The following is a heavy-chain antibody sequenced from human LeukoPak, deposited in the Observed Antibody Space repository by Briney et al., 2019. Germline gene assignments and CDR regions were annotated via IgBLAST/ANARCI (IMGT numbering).Heavy chain of an antibody. Sequence: ASVKVSCKASGYTFTSYYMHWVRQAPGQGLEWMGIINPSVGSISYAQKFQGRVTMTRDMSTSTVYMELSRLRSDDTAVYYCARLGRGGHYYYMDVWGKGTTVTVSS. CDR1: GYTFTSYY. D-gene: IGHD3/OR15-3a*01. J-gene: IGHJ6*03. V-gene: IGHV1-46*01. CDR3: ARLGRGGHYYYMDV. CDR2: INPSVGSI.